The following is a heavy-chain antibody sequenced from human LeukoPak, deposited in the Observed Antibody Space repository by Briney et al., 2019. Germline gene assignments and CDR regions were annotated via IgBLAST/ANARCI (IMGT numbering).Heavy chain of an antibody. CDR1: GGSISSGGYY. CDR2: IYHSGST. D-gene: IGHD3-3*01. J-gene: IGHJ3*02. V-gene: IGHV4-30-2*01. CDR3: AGESIFGYAFDI. Sequence: SETLSLTCTVSGGSISSGGYYWSWIRQPPGKGLEWIGYIYHSGSTYYNPSLKSRVTISVDRSKNQFSLKLSSVTAADTAVYYCAGESIFGYAFDIWGQGTMVTVSS.